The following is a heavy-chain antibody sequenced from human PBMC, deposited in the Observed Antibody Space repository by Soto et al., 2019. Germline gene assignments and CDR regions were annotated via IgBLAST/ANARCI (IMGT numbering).Heavy chain of an antibody. Sequence: EVQLEESGGGLVQPGRSLRLSCAASGFSFDDYAMHWVRQGPGKGLEWVSGISWNSGSIGYADSVKGRFTISRDNAKNSLYRQMNSLRAEDTALYYCAKDLSRSPYRFDSWGQGTLVTVSS. D-gene: IGHD3-16*02. CDR1: GFSFDDYA. J-gene: IGHJ4*02. CDR2: ISWNSGSI. CDR3: AKDLSRSPYRFDS. V-gene: IGHV3-9*01.